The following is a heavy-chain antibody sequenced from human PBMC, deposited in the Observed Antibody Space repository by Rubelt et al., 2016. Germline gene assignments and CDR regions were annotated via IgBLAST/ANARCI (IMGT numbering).Heavy chain of an antibody. V-gene: IGHV3-53*01. Sequence: SGFTVSSNYMSWVRQAPGKGLEWVSVIYSGGSTNYADSVKGRFTISRDNSKNTLYLQMNSLRAEDTAVYYCARGRVRDYYYYGMDVWGQGTTVTVSS. CDR3: ARGRVRDYYYYGMDV. CDR1: GFTVSSNY. D-gene: IGHD3-3*01. CDR2: IYSGGST. J-gene: IGHJ6*02.